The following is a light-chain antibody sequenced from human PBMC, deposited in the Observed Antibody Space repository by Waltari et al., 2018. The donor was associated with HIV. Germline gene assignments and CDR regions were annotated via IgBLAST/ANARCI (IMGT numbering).Light chain of an antibody. CDR3: QVWDSSSDHRI. V-gene: IGLV3-21*04. Sequence: SYVLTQPPSESVAPGKTARITCEGKNIGVKSVHWYQQKPGQAPVLVIYDDDDRPSGIPELVSGSSSGNTATLTINRVEAGDEADYYCQVWDSSSDHRIFGGGTKLTVL. CDR2: DDD. CDR1: NIGVKS. J-gene: IGLJ2*01.